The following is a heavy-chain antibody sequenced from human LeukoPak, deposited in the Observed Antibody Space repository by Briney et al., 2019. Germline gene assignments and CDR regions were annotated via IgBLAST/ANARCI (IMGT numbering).Heavy chain of an antibody. V-gene: IGHV4-61*02. CDR1: GGSISSGSYY. CDR3: ARDRRGYSSPDFDS. Sequence: SETLSLTCTVSGGSISSGSYYWSWIRQPAGKGLEWIGRIYTSGSTNYNPSLKSRVTMSVDTSKNQFSLKLSSVTAADTAVYYCARDRRGYSSPDFDSWGQGTLVTVSS. CDR2: IYTSGST. D-gene: IGHD5-18*01. J-gene: IGHJ4*02.